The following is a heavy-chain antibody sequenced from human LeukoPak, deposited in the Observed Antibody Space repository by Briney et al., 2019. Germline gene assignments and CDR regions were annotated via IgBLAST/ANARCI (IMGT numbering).Heavy chain of an antibody. J-gene: IGHJ4*02. CDR3: AKAEVSRIVGATFY. V-gene: IGHV3-74*01. CDR2: INRDGRTT. D-gene: IGHD1-26*01. Sequence: PGGSLRLSCAASGFTFSTYWMHWVRQAPGKGLVWVSRINRDGRTTNYADSVKGRFTISRDNAKNTLYLQMNSLRAEDTAVYYCAKAEVSRIVGATFYWGQGTLVTVSS. CDR1: GFTFSTYW.